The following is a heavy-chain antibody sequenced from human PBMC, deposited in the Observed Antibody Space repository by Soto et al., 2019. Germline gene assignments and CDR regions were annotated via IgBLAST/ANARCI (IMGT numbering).Heavy chain of an antibody. J-gene: IGHJ4*02. CDR3: ARDALREPLGY. V-gene: IGHV4-61*01. CDR2: IYYSGST. Sequence: SETLSLTRTVSGGSVSSGSYYWSWIRQPPGKGLEWIGYIYYSGSTNCNPSLKSRVTISVDTSKNQFSLKLSSVTAADTAVYYCARDALREPLGYWGQGTLVTVSS. D-gene: IGHD6-6*01. CDR1: GGSVSSGSYY.